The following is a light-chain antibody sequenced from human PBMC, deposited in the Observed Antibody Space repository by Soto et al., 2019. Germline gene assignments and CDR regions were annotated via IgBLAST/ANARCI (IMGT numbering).Light chain of an antibody. CDR2: HGS. CDR1: QSISRNY. Sequence: EIVLTQSPATLSVSPGERVTLSCRASQSISRNYLAWYQQKPGLAPRLIMYHGSRRAAGTPDRFSGSGSGTDFTLTISRLEPEDFAVYYCQQYGSSPLTFGGGTKVDIK. CDR3: QQYGSSPLT. V-gene: IGKV3D-20*01. J-gene: IGKJ4*01.